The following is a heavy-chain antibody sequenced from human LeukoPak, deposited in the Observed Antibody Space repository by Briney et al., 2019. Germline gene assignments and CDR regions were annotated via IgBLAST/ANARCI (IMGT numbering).Heavy chain of an antibody. J-gene: IGHJ4*02. CDR1: GVIFEDNG. V-gene: IGHV3-20*04. Sequence: GGSLRLSCAASGVIFEDNGMSWVRQAPGKGLEWVSGINWNGETTGYVDSVKGRFTISRDNAKNSLYLQMNSLRVEDTALYYCATHSYYYGSGSYPHYLDYWGQGTLVTVSS. D-gene: IGHD3-10*01. CDR2: INWNGETT. CDR3: ATHSYYYGSGSYPHYLDY.